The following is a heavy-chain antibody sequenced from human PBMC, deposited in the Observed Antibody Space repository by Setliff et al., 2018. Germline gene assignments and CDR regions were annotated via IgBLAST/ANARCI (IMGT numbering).Heavy chain of an antibody. J-gene: IGHJ2*01. CDR2: IYTSWST. Sequence: PSETLSLTCTVSDDSISSRHYYWSWIRQPAGKGLEWLGQIYTSWSTNYNPSLKGRATLSIDASKRQFSLKLTSVTAADTAVYYCARLRKSTPHWYFDLWGRGTLVTVSS. CDR3: ARLRKSTPHWYFDL. CDR1: DDSISSRHYY. V-gene: IGHV4-61*09.